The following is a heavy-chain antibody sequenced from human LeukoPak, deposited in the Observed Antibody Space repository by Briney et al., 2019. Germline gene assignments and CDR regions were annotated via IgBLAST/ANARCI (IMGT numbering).Heavy chain of an antibody. J-gene: IGHJ4*02. V-gene: IGHV4-39*07. CDR2: IYYSGST. D-gene: IGHD1-26*01. CDR3: ARLLSGSYSQFDY. CDR1: GGSISSSSYY. Sequence: SETLSLTCTVSGGSISSSSYYWGWIRQPPGKGLEWIGSIYYSGSTYYNPSLRSRVTISVDTSKNQFSLKLTSVTAADTALYYCARLLSGSYSQFDYWGQGTLVTVSS.